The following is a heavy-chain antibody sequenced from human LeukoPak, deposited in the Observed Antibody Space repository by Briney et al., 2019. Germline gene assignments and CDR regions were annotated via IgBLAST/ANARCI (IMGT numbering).Heavy chain of an antibody. Sequence: SETLSLTCTVSGGSISSSSYYWNWIRKPPGKGLEWIGYMYYSGSTYYNPSLKSRVTISVDTSKNQFSLKLSSVTAADTAVYYCARAWLQDRPWFGELEDGMDVWGQGTTVTVSS. D-gene: IGHD3-10*01. V-gene: IGHV4-61*05. CDR3: ARAWLQDRPWFGELEDGMDV. J-gene: IGHJ6*02. CDR1: GGSISSSSYY. CDR2: MYYSGST.